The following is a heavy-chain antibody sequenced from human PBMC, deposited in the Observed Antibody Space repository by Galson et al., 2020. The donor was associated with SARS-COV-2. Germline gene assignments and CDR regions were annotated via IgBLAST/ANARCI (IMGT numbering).Heavy chain of an antibody. J-gene: IGHJ2*01. V-gene: IGHV3-23*01. CDR3: VRRKSRYYDL. Sequence: GGSLRLSCAASGFTFSSNAMTWVRQAPEKGLEWVSEIDERGDGTYYAGSVKGRFTISRDISDNTLYLQMNSLRAEDTAVYFCVRRKSRYYDLWGRGTLVTVSS. CDR1: GFTFSSNA. CDR2: IDERGDGT.